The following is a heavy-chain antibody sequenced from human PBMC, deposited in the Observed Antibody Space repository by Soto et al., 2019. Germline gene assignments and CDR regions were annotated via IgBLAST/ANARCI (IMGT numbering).Heavy chain of an antibody. V-gene: IGHV1-18*01. CDR2: ISAYNGNT. J-gene: IGHJ6*02. Sequence: GASVKVSCKASGYTFTSYGISWVRQAPGQGLEWMGRISAYNGNTNYAQKLQGRVTMTTDTSTSTAYMELRSLRSDDTAVYYCARVPLNIVVVVAAKYGMDVWGQGTTVTVSS. D-gene: IGHD2-15*01. CDR3: ARVPLNIVVVVAAKYGMDV. CDR1: GYTFTSYG.